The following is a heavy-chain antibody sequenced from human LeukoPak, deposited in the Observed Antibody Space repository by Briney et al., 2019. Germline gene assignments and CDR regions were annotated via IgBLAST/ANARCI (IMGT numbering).Heavy chain of an antibody. CDR2: INHSGST. J-gene: IGHJ4*02. Sequence: SETLSLTCAVYGGSFSGYYWSWIRQPPGKGLEWIGEINHSGSTNYNPSLKSRDTISVDTSKNQLSLKLSSVTAADTAVYYCARGGRYYDSSGYRLNARIDYWGQGTLVTVSS. CDR3: ARGGRYYDSSGYRLNARIDY. D-gene: IGHD3-22*01. V-gene: IGHV4-34*01. CDR1: GGSFSGYY.